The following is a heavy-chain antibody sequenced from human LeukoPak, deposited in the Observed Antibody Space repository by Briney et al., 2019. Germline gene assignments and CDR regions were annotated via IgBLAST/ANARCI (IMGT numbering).Heavy chain of an antibody. V-gene: IGHV4-61*02. J-gene: IGHJ4*02. Sequence: SETLSLTCTVSGGSISSGSYYWSWIRQPAGKGLEWIGRIYTGGSTNYNPSLKSRVTISVDTSKNQFSLKLSSVTAADTAVYHCARVYYDILTGYYRDYWGQGTLVTVSS. D-gene: IGHD3-9*01. CDR3: ARVYYDILTGYYRDY. CDR1: GGSISSGSYY. CDR2: IYTGGST.